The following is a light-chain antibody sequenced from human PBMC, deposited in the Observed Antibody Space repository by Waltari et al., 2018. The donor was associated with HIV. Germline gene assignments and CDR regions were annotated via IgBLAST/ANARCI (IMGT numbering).Light chain of an antibody. V-gene: IGKV1-39*01. CDR3: QQSYSNLWT. CDR1: QPIYTY. J-gene: IGKJ1*01. Sequence: DIQMTQSPSTLYASIGDRVIITCRASQPIYTYFNWYQQKPGKAPKLLISNISNLQNGVPSRFSGSGSGTDFTLTITSLQPEDFATYYCQQSYSNLWTFGQGTKVQIK. CDR2: NIS.